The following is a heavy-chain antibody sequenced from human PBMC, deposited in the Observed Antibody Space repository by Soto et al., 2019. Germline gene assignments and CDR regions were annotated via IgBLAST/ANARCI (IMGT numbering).Heavy chain of an antibody. Sequence: SGPTLVNPTETLTLTCTFSGFSLSTSGMRVSWIRQAPGKALEWLARIDWDEDRFYSTSLKTRLTISKDTSKNQVVLTMTKMDPVDTAAYYCARMRSDYDSSGLDYWGQGILVTVSS. J-gene: IGHJ4*02. V-gene: IGHV2-70*04. CDR1: GFSLSTSGMR. CDR3: ARMRSDYDSSGLDY. CDR2: IDWDEDR. D-gene: IGHD3-22*01.